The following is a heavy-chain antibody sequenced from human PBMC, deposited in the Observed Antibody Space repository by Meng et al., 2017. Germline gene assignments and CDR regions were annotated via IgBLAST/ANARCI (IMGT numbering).Heavy chain of an antibody. J-gene: IGHJ4*02. CDR3: ARDEDISAAGKLFGDY. V-gene: IGHV1-2*06. CDR1: GYTFPDYW. Sequence: QAPRVQSGEGVKKPGASVKVSCKASGYTFPDYWLHWVRRAPGQGLEWMGRINPKSGDTHYAQRFQGRVTMTGDTSISTAYMELSGLRSDDTAMYYCARDEDISAAGKLFGDYWGQGTLVTVSS. CDR2: INPKSGDT. D-gene: IGHD6-13*01.